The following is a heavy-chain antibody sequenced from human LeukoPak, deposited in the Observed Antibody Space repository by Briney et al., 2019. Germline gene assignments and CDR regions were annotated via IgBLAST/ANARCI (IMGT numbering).Heavy chain of an antibody. Sequence: SETLSLTCTVSDDSISSFSWSWVRQPPGKGLEWIAHTYNIGSTNYNPSLKSRVTISVDTSKNQFSLKLSSVTAADTAVYYCAGGDYGDYGLDYWGQGTLVTVSS. V-gene: IGHV4-59*12. D-gene: IGHD4-17*01. CDR1: DDSISSFS. J-gene: IGHJ4*02. CDR2: TYNIGST. CDR3: AGGDYGDYGLDY.